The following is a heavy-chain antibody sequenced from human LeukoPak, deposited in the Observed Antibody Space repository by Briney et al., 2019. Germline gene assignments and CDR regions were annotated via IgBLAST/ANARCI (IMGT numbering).Heavy chain of an antibody. V-gene: IGHV3-64*01. CDR1: GFTFSSYA. D-gene: IGHD2-15*01. J-gene: IGHJ5*02. CDR3: ARELLPSYNWFDP. CDR2: ISSNGGST. Sequence: PGGSLRLSCAASGFTFSSYAMHWVRQAPGKGLEYVSAISSNGGSTYYANSVKGRFTISRDNSKNTLYLQMGSLRAEDMAVYYCARELLPSYNWFDPWGQGTLVTVSS.